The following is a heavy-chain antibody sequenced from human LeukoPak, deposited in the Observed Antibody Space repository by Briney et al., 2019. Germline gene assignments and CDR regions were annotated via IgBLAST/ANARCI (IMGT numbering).Heavy chain of an antibody. CDR1: GFTFSIYA. CDR2: ISASDSRP. D-gene: IGHD3-3*01. CDR3: AKDHYWSIDY. V-gene: IGHV3-23*01. Sequence: GGSLRLSCAASGFTFSIYAMSWVRQAPGKGLEWVSAISASDSRPYYADSVKGRFTISRDIAKNTLYLQMNSLRAEDTGVYYCAKDHYWSIDYWGRGTLVTVSS. J-gene: IGHJ4*02.